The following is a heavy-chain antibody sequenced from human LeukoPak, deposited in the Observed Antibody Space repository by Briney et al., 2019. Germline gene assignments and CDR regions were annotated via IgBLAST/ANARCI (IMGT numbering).Heavy chain of an antibody. V-gene: IGHV4-59*11. D-gene: IGHD1-26*01. CDR2: IYYSGST. Sequence: SETLSLTCTVSGGSISGHYWNWIRQPPGKGLEWIGYIYYSGSTNYNPSLKSRVTISVDTSKNQFSLNLNSVTATDTAVYFCARGRSWHWEGWFDPWGQGTLVTVSS. J-gene: IGHJ5*02. CDR3: ARGRSWHWEGWFDP. CDR1: GGSISGHY.